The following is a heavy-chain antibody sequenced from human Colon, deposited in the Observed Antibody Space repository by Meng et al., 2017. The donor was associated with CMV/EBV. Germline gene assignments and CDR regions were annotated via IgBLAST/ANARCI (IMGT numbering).Heavy chain of an antibody. CDR2: ISSSNGNT. CDR1: GYTFTDYG. CDR3: ARNNLWQIYYYYYTMDV. Sequence: ASVKVSCKASGYTFTDYGISWLRQAPGQGLQWMGWISSSNGNTNYTQNLQGRVTMTTDTSTSTAYMEVRSLRSDDTAVYYCARNNLWQIYYYYYTMDVWGQGTAVTVSS. J-gene: IGHJ6*02. V-gene: IGHV1-18*01. D-gene: IGHD1/OR15-1a*01.